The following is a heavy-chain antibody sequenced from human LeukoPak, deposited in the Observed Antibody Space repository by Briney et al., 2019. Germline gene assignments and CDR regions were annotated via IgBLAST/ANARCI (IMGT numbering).Heavy chain of an antibody. Sequence: SQTLSLTCTGSGGSISSGSYYWSWIRQPAGKGLEWIGYIYYSGNTKYNPSLKSRVTISVDTSKNQFSLKLSSVTAADTAMYYCARSIAMIVVVIDYWGQGTLVTVSS. CDR1: GGSISSGSYY. V-gene: IGHV4-61*09. J-gene: IGHJ4*02. CDR2: IYYSGNT. CDR3: ARSIAMIVVVIDY. D-gene: IGHD3-22*01.